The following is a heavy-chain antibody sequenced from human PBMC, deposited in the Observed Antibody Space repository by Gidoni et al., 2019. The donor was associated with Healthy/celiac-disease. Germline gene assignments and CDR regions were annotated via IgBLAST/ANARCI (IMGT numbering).Heavy chain of an antibody. CDR1: GGSISSYY. V-gene: IGHV4-59*01. J-gene: IGHJ4*02. CDR2: ISYSGST. Sequence: QVQLQESGPGLVKPSETLSLTCTVSGGSISSYYWSWIRQPPGKGLEWIGYISYSGSTNYNPSLKSRVTISVDTSKNQFSLKLSSVIAADTAVYYCARGGPILAKLGYFDYWGQGTLVTVSS. D-gene: IGHD2-2*02. CDR3: ARGGPILAKLGYFDY.